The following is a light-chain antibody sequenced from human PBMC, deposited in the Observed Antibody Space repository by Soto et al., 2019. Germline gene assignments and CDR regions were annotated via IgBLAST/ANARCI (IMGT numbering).Light chain of an antibody. V-gene: IGLV3-21*02. Sequence: SYELTQPPSVSVALGQTATISCGGNDLATYSVHWYQLKPGQAPVLVVYNDDARPSGIPERFSGSNSGNAATLTISRVEAGDEADYFCQVWDTNTDHFVVFGPGTKVTVL. CDR2: NDD. CDR1: DLATYS. J-gene: IGLJ1*01. CDR3: QVWDTNTDHFVV.